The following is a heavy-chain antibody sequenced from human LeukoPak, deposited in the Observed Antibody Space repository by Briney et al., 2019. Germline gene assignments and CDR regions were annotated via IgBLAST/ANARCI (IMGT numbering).Heavy chain of an antibody. CDR3: ARRDDSKAFDY. Sequence: GESLKISCKGSGYSFSTSWIGWVRQMPGKGLEWMGLIYPADSSTRCSPSFQGQITISADNSINTAYLQWSSLKASDTAMYYCARRDDSKAFDYWGQGTLVTASS. CDR2: IYPADSST. V-gene: IGHV5-51*01. J-gene: IGHJ4*02. D-gene: IGHD3-22*01. CDR1: GYSFSTSW.